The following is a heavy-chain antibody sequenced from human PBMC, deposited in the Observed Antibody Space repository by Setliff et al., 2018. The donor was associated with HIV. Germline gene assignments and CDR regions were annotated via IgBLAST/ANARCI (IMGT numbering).Heavy chain of an antibody. CDR2: ISHSGTV. J-gene: IGHJ4*02. CDR3: AKILTGYYIDY. D-gene: IGHD3-9*01. V-gene: IGHV4-39*01. Sequence: SETLSLTCTVSGGSISRGSYSWGWIRQSPGKGLGWIGTISHSGTVYYNPSLESRVTMSVDTSKNQFSLQLSSVTAADTAVYYCAKILTGYYIDYWGQGTLVTVSS. CDR1: GGSISRGSYS.